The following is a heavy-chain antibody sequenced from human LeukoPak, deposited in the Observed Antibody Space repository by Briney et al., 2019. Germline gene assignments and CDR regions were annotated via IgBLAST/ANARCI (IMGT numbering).Heavy chain of an antibody. CDR1: GGSFSGYY. CDR3: ASGIAAAVFDY. D-gene: IGHD6-13*01. J-gene: IGHJ4*02. V-gene: IGHV4-34*01. Sequence: SETLSLTCAVYGGSFSGYYWSWIRQPPGKGLEWIGEINHSGSTNYNPSLKSRVTISVDTSKNQFSLKLSSVTAADTAVYYCASGIAAAVFDYWGQGTLVTVSP. CDR2: INHSGST.